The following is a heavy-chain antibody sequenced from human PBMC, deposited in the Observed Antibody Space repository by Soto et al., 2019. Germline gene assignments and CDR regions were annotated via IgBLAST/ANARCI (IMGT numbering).Heavy chain of an antibody. CDR1: GFTFSSYA. D-gene: IGHD6-6*01. V-gene: IGHV3-30-3*01. CDR2: ISYDGSNK. CDR3: ARGSAGEAAARPDY. Sequence: QVQLVESGGGVVQPGRSLRLSCAASGFTFSSYAMHWVRQAPGKGLEWVAVISYDGSNKYYADSVKGRFTISRDNSKNTLYLQMNSLSAEDTAVYYCARGSAGEAAARPDYWGQGTLVTVSS. J-gene: IGHJ4*02.